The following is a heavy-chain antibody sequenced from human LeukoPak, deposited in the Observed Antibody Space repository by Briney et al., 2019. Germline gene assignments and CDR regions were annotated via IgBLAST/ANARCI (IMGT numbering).Heavy chain of an antibody. D-gene: IGHD6-13*01. CDR2: IYYSGST. V-gene: IGHV4-39*01. CDR3: ARQGQPGGSSWLNYFDY. Sequence: SETLSLTCTVSGGSISSSSYYWGWIRQPPGKGLEWIGSIYYSGSTYYNPSLKSRVTISVDTSKNQFSLKLSSVTAADTAVYYCARQGQPGGSSWLNYFDYWGQGTLVTVSS. CDR1: GGSISSSSYY. J-gene: IGHJ4*02.